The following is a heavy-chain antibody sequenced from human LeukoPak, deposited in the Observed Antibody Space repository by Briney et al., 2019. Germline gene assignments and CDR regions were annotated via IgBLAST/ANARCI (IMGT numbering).Heavy chain of an antibody. Sequence: ASVKVSCKASGGTFSSYAINWVRQAPGQGLEWMGWINPNNGGTKYAQNFQGRVTMTRDTSISTAYMELDRLRFDDTAVYYCARDSGEVPDYWGQGTLVTVSS. CDR3: ARDSGEVPDY. CDR2: INPNNGGT. V-gene: IGHV1-2*02. CDR1: GGTFSSYA. D-gene: IGHD3-10*01. J-gene: IGHJ4*02.